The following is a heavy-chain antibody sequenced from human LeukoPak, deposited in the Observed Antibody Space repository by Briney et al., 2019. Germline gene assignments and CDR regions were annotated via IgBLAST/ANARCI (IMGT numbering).Heavy chain of an antibody. CDR2: INHSGST. Sequence: SETLSLTCAVYDGSLSGYYWNWFRQPPGKRLEWIGEINHSGSTNCNPSLKSRVTISSDTSKNHFSLMLRSVTAADTAVYYCAGNLRVGATDHDAFDIWGQGTMVTVSS. D-gene: IGHD1-26*01. CDR3: AGNLRVGATDHDAFDI. V-gene: IGHV4-34*01. J-gene: IGHJ3*02. CDR1: DGSLSGYY.